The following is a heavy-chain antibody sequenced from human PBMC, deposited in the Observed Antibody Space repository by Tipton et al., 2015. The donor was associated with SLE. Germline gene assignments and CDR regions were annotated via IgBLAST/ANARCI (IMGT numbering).Heavy chain of an antibody. CDR1: GYIFSEYD. J-gene: IGHJ6*01. V-gene: IGHV1-18*01. CDR3: ARGGVRQQLAVYYYYPLDV. D-gene: IGHD6-13*01. CDR2: ISSYKGVT. Sequence: QSGPEVKKPGASVRVSCKASGYIFSEYDHSWVRQAPGQGLEWMGWISSYKGVTKYAQKFQGRVTMARDTSTSTAYMELRSLRSDDTAVYYCARGGVRQQLAVYYYYPLDVWGPGTAVTVSS.